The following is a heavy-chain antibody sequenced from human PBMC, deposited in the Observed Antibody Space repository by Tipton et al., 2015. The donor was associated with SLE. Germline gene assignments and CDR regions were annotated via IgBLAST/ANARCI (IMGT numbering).Heavy chain of an antibody. CDR3: ARGGRGDYIWGSTPHYFDY. D-gene: IGHD3-16*01. CDR2: INHSGST. J-gene: IGHJ4*02. V-gene: IGHV4-34*01. CDR1: GGSFSGYY. Sequence: GLVKPSETLSLTCAVYGGSFSGYYWSWIRQPPGKGLEWIGEINHSGSTNYNPSLKSRVTISVDTSKNQFSLKLSSVTAADTAVYYCARGGRGDYIWGSTPHYFDYWGQGTLVTVSS.